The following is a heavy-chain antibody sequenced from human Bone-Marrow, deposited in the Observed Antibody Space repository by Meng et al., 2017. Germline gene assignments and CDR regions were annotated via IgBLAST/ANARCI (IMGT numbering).Heavy chain of an antibody. V-gene: IGHV3-53*01. CDR1: GFTVSSKY. D-gene: IGHD1-26*01. J-gene: IGHJ5*02. Sequence: VSMVGAGGGLVRPGGSLRLSCAASGFTVSSKYMSWVRQSPGKGLEWVSVMYSGGDTHYTDSVKGRFTISRDNSKNTLYLQMNNLRAEDTAVYYCATGETRYWFDPWGQGTLVTVSS. CDR3: ATGETRYWFDP. CDR2: MYSGGDT.